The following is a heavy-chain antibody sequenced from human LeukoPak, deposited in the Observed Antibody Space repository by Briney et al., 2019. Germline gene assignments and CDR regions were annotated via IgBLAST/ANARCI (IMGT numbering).Heavy chain of an antibody. Sequence: ASVKVSCKASGYTFTSYAMHWVRQAPGQRLEWMGWINAGNGNTKYSQKFQGRVTITGDTSASTAYMELSSLRSEDTAVYYCARDYCSSTSCYGFDPWGQGTLVTVSS. V-gene: IGHV1-3*01. CDR1: GYTFTSYA. CDR3: ARDYCSSTSCYGFDP. D-gene: IGHD2-2*01. CDR2: INAGNGNT. J-gene: IGHJ5*02.